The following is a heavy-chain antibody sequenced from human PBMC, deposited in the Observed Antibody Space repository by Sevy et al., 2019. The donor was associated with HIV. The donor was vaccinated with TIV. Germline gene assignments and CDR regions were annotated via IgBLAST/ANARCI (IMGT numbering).Heavy chain of an antibody. CDR3: ITDPGYRGYDEEVINYYYYGMDV. V-gene: IGHV3-15*01. J-gene: IGHJ6*02. D-gene: IGHD5-12*01. CDR2: IKSKTDGGTI. Sequence: GGSLRLSCAASGFTFSSAWMSWVRLAPGKGLEWVGRIKSKTDGGTIDYAAPVNGRFTISREESKNTLYLQMNSLKTSDTAVYYCITDPGYRGYDEEVINYYYYGMDVWGQGTTVTVSS. CDR1: GFTFSSAW.